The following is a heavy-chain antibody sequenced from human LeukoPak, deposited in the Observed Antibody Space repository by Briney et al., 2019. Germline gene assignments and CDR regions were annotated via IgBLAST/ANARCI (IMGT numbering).Heavy chain of an antibody. V-gene: IGHV3-30*18. CDR1: GFTVSSNY. CDR3: AKDSGGTWIWYFDL. Sequence: PGGSLRLSCAASGFTVSSNYMSWVRQAPGKGLEWVAFISFDGSNKYYADSVNGRFTISRDNSKNTLYLQMNSLRAEDTAVYSCAKDSGGTWIWYFDLWGRGTLVTVSS. D-gene: IGHD1-26*01. CDR2: ISFDGSNK. J-gene: IGHJ2*01.